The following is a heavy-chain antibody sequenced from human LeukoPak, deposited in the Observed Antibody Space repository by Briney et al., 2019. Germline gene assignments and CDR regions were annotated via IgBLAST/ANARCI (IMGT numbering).Heavy chain of an antibody. Sequence: GESLQISCQGSGYRFIDYWIGWVRQLPGKGLEWVGIIFPGDSDIKYSPSFQGQVTISADNSISTAYLQWSSLKASDTAMYYCVRHGLKGCSGGRCFTSFYYYGPDVWGQGSTVTVSS. CDR1: GYRFIDYW. V-gene: IGHV5-51*01. D-gene: IGHD2-15*01. CDR3: VRHGLKGCSGGRCFTSFYYYGPDV. CDR2: IFPGDSDI. J-gene: IGHJ6*02.